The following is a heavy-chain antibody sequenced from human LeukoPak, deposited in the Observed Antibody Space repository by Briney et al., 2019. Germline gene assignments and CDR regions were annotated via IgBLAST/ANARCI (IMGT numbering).Heavy chain of an antibody. Sequence: SETLSLTCTVSGGSISSYYWSWIRQPPGKGLEWIGYIYYSGSTNYNPSLKSRVTISVDTSKNQFSLKLSSVTAADTAVYYCARDKKGASCYDYWGQGTLVTVSS. CDR2: IYYSGST. D-gene: IGHD2-2*01. CDR3: ARDKKGASCYDY. V-gene: IGHV4-59*01. CDR1: GGSISSYY. J-gene: IGHJ4*02.